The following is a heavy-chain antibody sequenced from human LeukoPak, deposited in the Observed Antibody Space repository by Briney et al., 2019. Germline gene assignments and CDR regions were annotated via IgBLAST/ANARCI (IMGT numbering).Heavy chain of an antibody. V-gene: IGHV3-23*01. CDR3: ANERAGYTYPYDLDY. Sequence: GGSLRLSCAASGFTFSTYAMSWVRPAPGKGLEWVSIISGSGANTYYADSVRGRFTIPRDNSKNTLYLHMNSLRAEDTAVYYCANERAGYTYPYDLDYWGQGTLVTVSS. J-gene: IGHJ4*02. CDR1: GFTFSTYA. CDR2: ISGSGANT. D-gene: IGHD3-16*02.